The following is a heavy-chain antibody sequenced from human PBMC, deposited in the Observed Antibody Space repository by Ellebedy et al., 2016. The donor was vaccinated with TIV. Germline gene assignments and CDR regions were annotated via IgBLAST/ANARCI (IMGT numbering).Heavy chain of an antibody. CDR1: GGSISSYY. D-gene: IGHD6-13*01. V-gene: IGHV4-59*12. Sequence: SETLSLTCTVSGGSISSYYWSWIRQPPGKGLEWIGYIYYSGSTNYNPSLKSRVTISVDTSKNQFSLKLSSVTAADTAVYYCARDGSQQLVGHWFDPWGQGTLVTVSS. J-gene: IGHJ5*02. CDR3: ARDGSQQLVGHWFDP. CDR2: IYYSGST.